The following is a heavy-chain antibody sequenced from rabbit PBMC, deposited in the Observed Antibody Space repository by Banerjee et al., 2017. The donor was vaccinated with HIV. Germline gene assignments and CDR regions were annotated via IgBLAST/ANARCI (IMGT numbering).Heavy chain of an antibody. Sequence: QQQLEESGGGLVKPGGTLTLTCKASGIDFSSYYYMCWVRQAPGKGLEWIGCIHTRDGNTYYASWAKGRFTISKTSSTTVTLQMTSLTVADMATYFCARESTDGTGYGCWDLWGPGTLVTVS. CDR1: GIDFSSYYY. D-gene: IGHD6-1*01. CDR3: ARESTDGTGYGCWDL. CDR2: IHTRDGNT. J-gene: IGHJ4*01. V-gene: IGHV1S45*01.